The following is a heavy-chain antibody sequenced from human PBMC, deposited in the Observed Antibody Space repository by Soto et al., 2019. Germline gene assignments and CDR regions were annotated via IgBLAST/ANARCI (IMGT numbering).Heavy chain of an antibody. CDR1: GFTFSSYS. J-gene: IGHJ4*02. Sequence: EVQLVESGGGLVQPGGSLRLSCAASGFTFSSYSMNWVRQAPGKGLEWVSYISSGSNTIYYADSVKGRFTISRDNAKNSLYLQMNSLRYEDTAVYYCARVGYSSPFDYWGQGTLLTVSS. D-gene: IGHD5-18*01. V-gene: IGHV3-48*02. CDR2: ISSGSNTI. CDR3: ARVGYSSPFDY.